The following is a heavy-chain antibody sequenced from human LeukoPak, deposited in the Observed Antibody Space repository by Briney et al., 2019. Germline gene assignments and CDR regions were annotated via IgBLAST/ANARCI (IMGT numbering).Heavy chain of an antibody. CDR1: GYSFTSYW. D-gene: IGHD3-9*01. CDR3: ARRDYDILTGYYNYFDY. CDR2: IYPGDSDT. Sequence: GESLKISCKGSGYSFTSYWIGWVRQMPGEGLEWMGIIYPGDSDTRYRPSFQGQVTISADKSISTAYLQWSSLKASDTAVYYCARRDYDILTGYYNYFDYWGQGTLVTVSS. V-gene: IGHV5-51*01. J-gene: IGHJ4*02.